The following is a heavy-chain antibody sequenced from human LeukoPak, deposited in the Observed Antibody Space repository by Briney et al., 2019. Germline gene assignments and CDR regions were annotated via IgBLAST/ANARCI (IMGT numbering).Heavy chain of an antibody. V-gene: IGHV3-30*18. CDR3: AKARRIFRPHYSFDY. J-gene: IGHJ4*02. CDR2: ISYDGSNK. CDR1: GFTFSSYG. Sequence: GGSLRLSCAASGFTFSSYGMHWVRQAPGKGLEWVAVISYDGSNKYYADSVKGRFTISRDNSKNTLYLQMNSLRAEDTAVYYCAKARRIFRPHYSFDYWGQGTLVTVSS. D-gene: IGHD2-15*01.